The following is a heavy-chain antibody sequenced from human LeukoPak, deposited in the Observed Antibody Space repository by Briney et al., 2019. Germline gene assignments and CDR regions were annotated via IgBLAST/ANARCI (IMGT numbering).Heavy chain of an antibody. J-gene: IGHJ4*02. CDR3: ERQSDSSGYIHT. Sequence: SETLSLTRAVSVGSLSRITYYCGSGRQPPGRGLEWVGSISYSGRTYYNPSLKSRVTTSVDTSKNQFSLRLSSVTAADTAVYYCERQSDSSGYIHTWGQGTLVTVSS. D-gene: IGHD3-22*01. CDR2: ISYSGRT. CDR1: VGSLSRITYY. V-gene: IGHV4-39*01.